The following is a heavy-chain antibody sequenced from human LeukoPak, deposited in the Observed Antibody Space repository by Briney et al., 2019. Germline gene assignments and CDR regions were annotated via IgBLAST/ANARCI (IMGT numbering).Heavy chain of an antibody. CDR2: ISAYNGNT. D-gene: IGHD1-14*01. J-gene: IGHJ4*02. CDR1: GYTFTSYG. Sequence: ASVKVSCKASGYTFTSYGISWVRQAPGQGLEWMGWISAYNGNTNYAQKLQGRVTMTTDTSTSTAYMELSSLRSEDTAVYYCAREPEAIRTPYYFDYWGQGTLVTVSS. V-gene: IGHV1-18*01. CDR3: AREPEAIRTPYYFDY.